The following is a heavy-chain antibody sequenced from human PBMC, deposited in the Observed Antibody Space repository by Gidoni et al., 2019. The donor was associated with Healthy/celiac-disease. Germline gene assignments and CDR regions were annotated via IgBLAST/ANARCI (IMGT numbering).Heavy chain of an antibody. D-gene: IGHD2-8*02. V-gene: IGHV3-33*01. CDR2: IWYDGSNK. Sequence: VESGGGVVQPGRSLRLSCAASGFTFSSYGMHWVRQAPGKGLEWVAVIWYDGSNKYYADSVKGRFTISRDNSKNTLYLQMNSLRAEDTAVYYCAREPAPFIVLRGDWFDPWGQGTLVTVSS. CDR3: AREPAPFIVLRGDWFDP. CDR1: GFTFSSYG. J-gene: IGHJ5*02.